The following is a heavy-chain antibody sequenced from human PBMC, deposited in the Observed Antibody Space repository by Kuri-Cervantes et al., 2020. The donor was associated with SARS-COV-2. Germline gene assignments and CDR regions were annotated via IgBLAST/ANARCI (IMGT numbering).Heavy chain of an antibody. J-gene: IGHJ6*03. CDR1: GGSFSGYY. V-gene: IGHV4-34*01. Sequence: SQTLSLTCAVYGGSFSGYYWSWIRQPPGKGLEWIGEINHSGSTNYNPSLKSRVTISVDTSKNQFSLKLSSATAADTAVYYCARGRSGITIFGVVITARYYYYMDVWGKGTTVTVSS. CDR3: ARGRSGITIFGVVITARYYYYMDV. D-gene: IGHD3-3*01. CDR2: INHSGST.